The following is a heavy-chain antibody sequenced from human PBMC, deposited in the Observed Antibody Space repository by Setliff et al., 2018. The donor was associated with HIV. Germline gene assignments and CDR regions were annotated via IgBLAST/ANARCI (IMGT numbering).Heavy chain of an antibody. CDR3: ARGSSGWYSYFDY. V-gene: IGHV3-30*07. CDR1: GFIFSSYA. CDR2: MSYDGNNK. J-gene: IGHJ4*02. Sequence: QPGGSLRLSCAASGFIFSSYAMHWVRQAPGKGLEWVAVMSYDGNNKYYADSVKGRFTISRDNSKNTLYLQMNSLRAEDTAVYYCARGSSGWYSYFDYWGQGTLVTVSS. D-gene: IGHD6-19*01.